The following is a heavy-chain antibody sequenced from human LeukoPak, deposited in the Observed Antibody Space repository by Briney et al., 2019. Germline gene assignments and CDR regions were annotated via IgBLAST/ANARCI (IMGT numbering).Heavy chain of an antibody. CDR2: IYHSGST. CDR3: ARDRNEGYEYYDFWSGYYVYDY. V-gene: IGHV4-38-2*02. D-gene: IGHD3-3*01. CDR1: GYSISSGYY. Sequence: PSETLSLTCTVSGYSISSGYYGGWIRQPPGKGLEWIGSIYHSGSTYYNPSLKSRVTLSVDTSKNQFSLKLSSVTDADTAVYYCARDRNEGYEYYDFWSGYYVYDYWGQGTLVTVSS. J-gene: IGHJ4*02.